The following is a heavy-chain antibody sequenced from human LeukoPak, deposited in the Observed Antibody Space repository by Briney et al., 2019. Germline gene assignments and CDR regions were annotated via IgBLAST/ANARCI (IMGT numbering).Heavy chain of an antibody. D-gene: IGHD6-13*01. J-gene: IGHJ4*02. CDR3: AKDSSSSWSNFDY. CDR1: GFTFSSYG. Sequence: GGSLRLSCAASGFTFSSYGMNWVRQAPGKGLEWVSSIISGGITLYADSVKGRFIISRDNSKNALYLQMKSLGAEDTAIYYCAKDSSSSWSNFDYWGQGILVAVSS. CDR2: IISGGIT. V-gene: IGHV3-23*01.